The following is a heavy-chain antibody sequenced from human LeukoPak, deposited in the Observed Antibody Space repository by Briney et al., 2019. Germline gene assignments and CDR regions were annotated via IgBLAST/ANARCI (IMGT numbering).Heavy chain of an antibody. Sequence: SETLSLTCAVYGGSFSTYYWSWLRQPPGKGLEWIGEINHSGSTNYNSPLKSRVTISVDTSKNQFSLKLTSVTAADTAVYYCARLAPPNPYWGRGTLVTVSS. CDR1: GGSFSTYY. CDR2: INHSGST. CDR3: ARLAPPNPY. J-gene: IGHJ4*02. V-gene: IGHV4-34*01.